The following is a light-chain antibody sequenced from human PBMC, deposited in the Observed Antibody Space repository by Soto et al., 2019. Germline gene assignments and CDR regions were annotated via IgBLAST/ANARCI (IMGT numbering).Light chain of an antibody. Sequence: QSVLTQPPSVSGAPGQRVTISCTGSSSNIGAGYDVHWYQQLPGTAPKLLIYGNSNRPSGVPDRFSGSKSGTSASLAITGXQAEDEADYYCQSYDSSLWVFGGGTKLTVL. V-gene: IGLV1-40*01. CDR2: GNS. CDR1: SSNIGAGYD. J-gene: IGLJ3*02. CDR3: QSYDSSLWV.